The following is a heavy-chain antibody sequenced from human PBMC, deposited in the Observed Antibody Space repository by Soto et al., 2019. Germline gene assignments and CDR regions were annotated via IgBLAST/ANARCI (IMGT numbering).Heavy chain of an antibody. V-gene: IGHV3-21*01. Sequence: EVQLVESGGGLVKPGGSLRLSCAASGFTFSSYSMNWVRQAPGKGLEWVSSISSSSSYIYYADSVKCRLTISRDNPKNALYLQMNSLRGGDTAVYYCARSSRSWGYFRHRGQSALV. J-gene: IGHJ1*01. CDR2: ISSSSSYI. D-gene: IGHD6-13*01. CDR3: ARSSRSWGYFRH. CDR1: GFTFSSYS.